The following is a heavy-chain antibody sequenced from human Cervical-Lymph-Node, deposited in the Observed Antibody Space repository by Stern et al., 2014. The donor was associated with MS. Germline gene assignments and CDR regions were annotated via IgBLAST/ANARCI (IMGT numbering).Heavy chain of an antibody. D-gene: IGHD3-10*01. CDR3: ARILYDGAYRGDY. V-gene: IGHV2-26*01. CDR1: GFSLSNGRMG. Sequence: QITLKESGPVLVKPTETLMLTCTVSGFSLSNGRMGVSWIRQPPGKALEWLDHPFLNDERSYSTSLKSRLTISKDTSRSQVVLTMTNMDPVDTATYFCARILYDGAYRGDYWGQGILVTVSS. J-gene: IGHJ4*02. CDR2: PFLNDER.